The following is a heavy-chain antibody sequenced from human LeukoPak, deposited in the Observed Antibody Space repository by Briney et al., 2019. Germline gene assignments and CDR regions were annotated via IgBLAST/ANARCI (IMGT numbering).Heavy chain of an antibody. CDR3: ARDRGGYCSSTSCPHEC. Sequence: ASVKVSCKASGYTFTSYGISWVRQAPGQGLEWMGWISAYNGNTNYAQKLQGGVTMTTDTSTSTAYMELRSLRSDATAVYYCARDRGGYCSSTSCPHECWGQGTLVTVSS. D-gene: IGHD2-2*01. J-gene: IGHJ4*02. V-gene: IGHV1-18*01. CDR2: ISAYNGNT. CDR1: GYTFTSYG.